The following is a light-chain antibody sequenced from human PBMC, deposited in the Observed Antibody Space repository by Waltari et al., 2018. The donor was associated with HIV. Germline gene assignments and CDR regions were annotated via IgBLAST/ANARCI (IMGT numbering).Light chain of an antibody. CDR1: SSNIGSNT. Sequence: QSVLTQPPSASGTPGQRVTISCSGSSSNIGSNTVHWYQPLPGTAPKLLIYSNNQRPSGVPDRFSGSKSGTSASLAISGLQSEDEADYYCAAWDDSLNDVVFGGGTKLTVL. J-gene: IGLJ2*01. V-gene: IGLV1-44*01. CDR3: AAWDDSLNDVV. CDR2: SNN.